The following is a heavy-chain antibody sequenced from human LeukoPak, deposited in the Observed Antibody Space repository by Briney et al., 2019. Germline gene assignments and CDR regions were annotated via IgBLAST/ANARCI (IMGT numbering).Heavy chain of an antibody. V-gene: IGHV4-59*01. CDR2: IYYSGST. D-gene: IGHD3-10*01. Sequence: SETLSLTRTVSGGSISSYYWSWIRQPPGKGLEWIGYIYYSGSTNYNPSLKSRVTLSVDTSKNQFSLKLSSVTAADTAVYYCARDTRGGFGNDAFDIWGQGTMVTVSS. CDR3: ARDTRGGFGNDAFDI. J-gene: IGHJ3*02. CDR1: GGSISSYY.